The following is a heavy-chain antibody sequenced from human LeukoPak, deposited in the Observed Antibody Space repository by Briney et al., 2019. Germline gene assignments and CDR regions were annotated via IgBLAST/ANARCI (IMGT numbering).Heavy chain of an antibody. CDR1: GYKFTNYW. CDR3: ARGAVAGNSYAFDI. V-gene: IGHV5-51*01. CDR2: IYPGDSDT. D-gene: IGHD6-19*01. Sequence: GESLKISCKGSGYKFTNYWIGWVRQMPGKGLEWMGIIYPGDSDTRNSPSFQGQVTISADKSISTAYVQWSSLKASDTAMYYCARGAVAGNSYAFDIWGQGTMVTVSS. J-gene: IGHJ3*02.